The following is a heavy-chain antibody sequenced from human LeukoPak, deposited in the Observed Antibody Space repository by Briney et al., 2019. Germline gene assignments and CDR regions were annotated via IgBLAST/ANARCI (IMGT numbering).Heavy chain of an antibody. D-gene: IGHD6-19*01. CDR1: GGSISSYY. CDR2: IYYSGST. Sequence: PPETLSLTCTVPGGSISSYYWSWIRQPPGKGLEWIGYIYYSGSTNYNPSLKSRVTISVDTSKNQFSLKLSSVTAADTAVYYCARSENYSSQAGTFDYWGQGTLVTVSS. CDR3: ARSENYSSQAGTFDY. V-gene: IGHV4-59*08. J-gene: IGHJ4*02.